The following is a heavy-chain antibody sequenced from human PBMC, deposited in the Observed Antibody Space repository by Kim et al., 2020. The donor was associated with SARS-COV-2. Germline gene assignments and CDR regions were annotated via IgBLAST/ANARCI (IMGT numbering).Heavy chain of an antibody. Sequence: ASVKVSCKASGYSFTFYVINWVRQAPGQGLEWVGWMHFNSGNTDYVQKFQGRVTKTRNTSISTAYLELSSLRSDDRAVYYCARGRRVRYFDWCNDYWGQGTLVTVSS. CDR3: ARGRRVRYFDWCNDY. CDR2: MHFNSGNT. CDR1: GYSFTFYV. D-gene: IGHD3-9*01. J-gene: IGHJ4*02. V-gene: IGHV1-8*01.